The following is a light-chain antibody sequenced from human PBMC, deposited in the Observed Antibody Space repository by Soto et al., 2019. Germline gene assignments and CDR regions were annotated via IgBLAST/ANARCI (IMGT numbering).Light chain of an antibody. CDR1: QSIYTY. J-gene: IGKJ5*01. CDR2: AAS. Sequence: DIQITQSPSSVSSSVLDRVTITCGATQSIYTYLSWYQQKPGKAPKLLISAASSLESGVPSRFSGSGSGTDFTFTISSLQPEDIATYYCQQYDNLPITFGQGTRLEIK. V-gene: IGKV1-33*01. CDR3: QQYDNLPIT.